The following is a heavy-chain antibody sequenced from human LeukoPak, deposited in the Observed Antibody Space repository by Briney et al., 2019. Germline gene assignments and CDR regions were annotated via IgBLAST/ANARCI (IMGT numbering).Heavy chain of an antibody. J-gene: IGHJ4*02. Sequence: RGASVKVSCKASGYTFTSYGISWVRQAPGQGLEWMGWISAYNGNTNYAQKFQGRVTMTTDTSTNTAYMELRSLRSDDTAVYYCARDLEIAVAGGYWGQGSLVTVSS. CDR1: GYTFTSYG. CDR3: ARDLEIAVAGGY. D-gene: IGHD6-19*01. V-gene: IGHV1-18*01. CDR2: ISAYNGNT.